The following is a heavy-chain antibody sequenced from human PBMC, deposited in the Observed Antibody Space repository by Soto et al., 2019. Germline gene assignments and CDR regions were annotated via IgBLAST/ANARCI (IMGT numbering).Heavy chain of an antibody. J-gene: IGHJ4*02. CDR3: ARGYYYGSP. V-gene: IGHV3-11*01. Sequence: QVQLVESGGDLVKPGGSLRLSCAASGFIFSDYSMSWIRQAPGKGLEWISNIGTSGNTIYYADSVKGRFTISRDNAKNSLSLQMNSLRAEDTAVYCCARGYYYGSPWGQGTLVTVSS. CDR1: GFIFSDYS. D-gene: IGHD3-10*01. CDR2: IGTSGNTI.